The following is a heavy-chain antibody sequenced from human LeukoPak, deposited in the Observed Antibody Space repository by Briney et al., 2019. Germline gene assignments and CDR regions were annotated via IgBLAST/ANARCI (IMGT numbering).Heavy chain of an antibody. CDR2: INTYSGDT. D-gene: IGHD3-10*01. CDR3: ARDYQYYASGSSKKAFDY. CDR1: GHTFTTYG. Sequence: ASVKVSCKPSGHTFTTYGISWVRQAPGQGLEGMGWINTYSGDTNYAQKLQGRVTMTTDTSTSTAYMELGSLRSDDTAMYYCARDYQYYASGSSKKAFDYWGQGTLVTVSS. V-gene: IGHV1-18*01. J-gene: IGHJ4*02.